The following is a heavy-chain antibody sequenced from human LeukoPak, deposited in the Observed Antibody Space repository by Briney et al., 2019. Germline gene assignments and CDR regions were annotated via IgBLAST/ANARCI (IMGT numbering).Heavy chain of an antibody. Sequence: GASVKVSCKASGYTFTDFGFIWVRQAPGQGLEWMGWVSTYNGDTDYAKKFQDRVTMTTESSTQTTFMELRNLRSDDTAVYYSARAESMALYFLYWGQGTLVSVSS. J-gene: IGHJ1*01. CDR2: VSTYNGDT. CDR3: ARAESMALYFLY. D-gene: IGHD1-14*01. V-gene: IGHV1-18*01. CDR1: GYTFTDFG.